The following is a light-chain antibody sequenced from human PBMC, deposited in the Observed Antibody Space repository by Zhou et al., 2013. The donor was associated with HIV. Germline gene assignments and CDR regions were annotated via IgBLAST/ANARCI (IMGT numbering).Light chain of an antibody. CDR2: AAS. V-gene: IGKV1-NL1*01. CDR1: QNISSY. Sequence: DIQMTQSPSSLSASVGDRVTITCRASQNISSYLNWYQQKPGKAPKLLLYAASRLASGVPSRFSGSGSGTDNTLTISSLQPEDFATYYCQQYYSTPFTFGPGTKVDIK. J-gene: IGKJ3*01. CDR3: QQYYSTPFT.